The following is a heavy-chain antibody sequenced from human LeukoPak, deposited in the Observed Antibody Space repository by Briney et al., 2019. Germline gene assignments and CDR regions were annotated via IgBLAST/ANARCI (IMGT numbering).Heavy chain of an antibody. CDR1: GYTFTCYD. D-gene: IGHD3-3*01. J-gene: IGHJ6*03. Sequence: APVKVSCKASGYTFTCYDINWVRQAPGQGLEWMGWINPNSGGTNYAQKFQGRATMTRDTSISTAYMELSRLRSDDTAVYYCAREERGITIFGVYYYYYMDVWGKGTTVTVSS. CDR2: INPNSGGT. V-gene: IGHV1-2*02. CDR3: AREERGITIFGVYYYYYMDV.